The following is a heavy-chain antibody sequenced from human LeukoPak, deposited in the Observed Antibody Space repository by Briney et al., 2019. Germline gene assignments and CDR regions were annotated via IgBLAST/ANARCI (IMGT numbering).Heavy chain of an antibody. Sequence: SETLSLTCTVSGDSISSTTYWWGWIRQSPGKGLEWVGSMSYVGITSYNPSLKSRPTISVDTSKNQFSLMLSSVTAADTAVYYCTRLPLDYSLDHWGQGTPVSVSS. J-gene: IGHJ4*02. CDR3: TRLPLDYSLDH. V-gene: IGHV4-39*01. CDR2: MSYVGIT. D-gene: IGHD4-11*01. CDR1: GDSISSTTYW.